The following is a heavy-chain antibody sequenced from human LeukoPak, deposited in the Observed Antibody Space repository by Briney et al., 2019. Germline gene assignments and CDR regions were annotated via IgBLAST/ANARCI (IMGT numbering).Heavy chain of an antibody. V-gene: IGHV4-30-4*07. J-gene: IGHJ5*01. CDR3: ARGGNDGPQWWFDS. CDR1: GGSISSGGYS. CDR2: IYYSGST. Sequence: SETLSLTSAVSGGSISSGGYSWSWIRQPPGKGLEWFGYIYYSGSTYYTPSLKSRFTISGDKSKNQFYLELNSVTPADTAVYYCARGGNDGPQWWFDSWGRGTLVSVSS. D-gene: IGHD1-1*01.